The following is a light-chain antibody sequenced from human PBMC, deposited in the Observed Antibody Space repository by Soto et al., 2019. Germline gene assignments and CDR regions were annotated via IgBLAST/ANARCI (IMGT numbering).Light chain of an antibody. CDR1: SSDVGGYNF. Sequence: QCALTLPASMFGTPGQSITISCTGTSSDVGGYNFVSWYQQLPGKAPKLMIYEVTSRPSGVSNRFSGSKSGNTASLTISGLQPEDEAEYYCSSYTTSSTVVFGTGTKVTVL. CDR2: EVT. J-gene: IGLJ1*01. V-gene: IGLV2-14*03. CDR3: SSYTTSSTVV.